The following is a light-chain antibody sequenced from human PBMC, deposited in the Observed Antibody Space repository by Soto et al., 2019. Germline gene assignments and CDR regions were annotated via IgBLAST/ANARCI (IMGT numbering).Light chain of an antibody. CDR1: ESVSRF. V-gene: IGKV1-39*01. CDR3: QPTHSAPRT. Sequence: DIQMTQSPSSLSASVGDGVPITCRARESVSRFLNWYQQKPGKAPHLLIIGASTLQEGGPSRFSGSGSGTEFTLTISSVQPEDFATYYCQPTHSAPRTFGQGTRLDIK. CDR2: GAS. J-gene: IGKJ1*01.